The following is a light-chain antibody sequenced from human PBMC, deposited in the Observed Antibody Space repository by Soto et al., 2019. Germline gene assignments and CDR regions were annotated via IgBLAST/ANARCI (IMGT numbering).Light chain of an antibody. Sequence: DIQMTQCPSSLSASVGDRVTITCRASQSIGSYLNWYQQQPGKAPKLLIYAASSLQSGVPSRFSGSGSGTDFTLTISSLQPEDFATYYCQQSYSTPWTFGQGTKVEIK. J-gene: IGKJ1*01. CDR3: QQSYSTPWT. CDR2: AAS. CDR1: QSIGSY. V-gene: IGKV1-39*01.